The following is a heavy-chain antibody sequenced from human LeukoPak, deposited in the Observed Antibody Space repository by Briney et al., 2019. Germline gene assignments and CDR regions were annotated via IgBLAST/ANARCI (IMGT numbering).Heavy chain of an antibody. J-gene: IGHJ4*02. CDR3: AKSGGYGLIDY. D-gene: IGHD1-26*01. V-gene: IGHV4-59*04. Sequence: SETLSLTCTVSGDAIIDDSWSWIRQPPGKGLEWIGSIYSSGSTYYNASLQSRVTISIETSKNQISLRLNSVTAADTAMYYCAKSGGYGLIDYWGQGTLVTVSS. CDR1: GDAIIDDS. CDR2: IYSSGST.